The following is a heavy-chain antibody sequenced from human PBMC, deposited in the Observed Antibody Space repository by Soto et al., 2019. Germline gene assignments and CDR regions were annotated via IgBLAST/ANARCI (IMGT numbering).Heavy chain of an antibody. Sequence: KSSETLSLTCTVSGGSISSGGYYWSWIRQHPGKGLEWIGYIYYSGSTYYNPSLKCRVTISVDTSKNQFSLKLSSVTAADTAVYYCARLNEQLVPYFDYWGQGTLVTVSS. V-gene: IGHV4-31*03. CDR1: GGSISSGGYY. J-gene: IGHJ4*02. CDR2: IYYSGST. CDR3: ARLNEQLVPYFDY. D-gene: IGHD6-6*01.